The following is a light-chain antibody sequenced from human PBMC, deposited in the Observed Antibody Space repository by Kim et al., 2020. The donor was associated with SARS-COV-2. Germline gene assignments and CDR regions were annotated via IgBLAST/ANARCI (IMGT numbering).Light chain of an antibody. J-gene: IGLJ2*01. CDR1: SANIGSNY. CDR3: AAWDDSLSGGV. CDR2: RNN. Sequence: GQRVTISCSGSSANIGSNYVYWYQQHPGTAPNLLIYRNNQRPSGVPDRFSGAKSGTSASLAISGLRSEDEADYYCAAWDDSLSGGVFGGGTQLTVL. V-gene: IGLV1-47*01.